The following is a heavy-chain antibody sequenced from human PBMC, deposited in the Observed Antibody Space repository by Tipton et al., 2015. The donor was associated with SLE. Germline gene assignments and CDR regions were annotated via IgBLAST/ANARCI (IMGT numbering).Heavy chain of an antibody. V-gene: IGHV3-48*03. Sequence: SLRLSCAASGFTFSNYEMNWVRQAPGKGLEWVSYISSSGSTIYYADSVKGRFTISRDNAKNSLYLQMNSLRADDTALYYCARGDSSSWFFDYWGQGTPVTVSS. CDR1: GFTFSNYE. D-gene: IGHD6-13*01. CDR2: ISSSGSTI. CDR3: ARGDSSSWFFDY. J-gene: IGHJ4*02.